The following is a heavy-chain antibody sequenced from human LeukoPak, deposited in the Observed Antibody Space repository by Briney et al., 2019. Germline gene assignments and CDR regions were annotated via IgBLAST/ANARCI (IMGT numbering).Heavy chain of an antibody. D-gene: IGHD6-19*01. CDR2: ISYDGSNK. Sequence: TGGSLRLSCAASGFTFSSYGMHWVRQAPGKGLEWVAVISYDGSNKYYADSVKGRFTISRDNSKNTLYLQMNSLRAEDTAVYYCAKGLQWLLDYWGQGTLVTVSS. J-gene: IGHJ4*02. V-gene: IGHV3-30*18. CDR3: AKGLQWLLDY. CDR1: GFTFSSYG.